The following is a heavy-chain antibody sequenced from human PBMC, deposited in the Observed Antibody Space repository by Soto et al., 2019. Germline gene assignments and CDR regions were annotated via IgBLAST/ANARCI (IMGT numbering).Heavy chain of an antibody. CDR2: IYYSGST. D-gene: IGHD3-16*02. CDR1: GGSISSYY. Sequence: SETLSLTCTVSGGSISSYYWSWIRQPPGKRLEWIGYIYYSGSTNYNPSLKSRVTISVDTSKNQFSLKLSSVTAADTAVYYCARSLEIYDYIWGSYRYDRYYFDYWGQGTLVTVSS. V-gene: IGHV4-59*08. J-gene: IGHJ4*02. CDR3: ARSLEIYDYIWGSYRYDRYYFDY.